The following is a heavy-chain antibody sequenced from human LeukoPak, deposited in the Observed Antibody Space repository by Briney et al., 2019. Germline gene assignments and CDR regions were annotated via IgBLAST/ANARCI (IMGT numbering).Heavy chain of an antibody. CDR3: ASFGTDGY. D-gene: IGHD3-10*01. J-gene: IGHJ4*02. CDR1: GFTFSIYG. CDR2: ISYDGSNK. V-gene: IGHV3-30*03. Sequence: GGSLRLSCAASGFTFSIYGMHWVRQAPGKGLEWVAVISYDGSNKYYVDSVKGRFTISRDNSKNTLYLQMNSLRAEDTAVYYCASFGTDGYWGQGTLVTVSS.